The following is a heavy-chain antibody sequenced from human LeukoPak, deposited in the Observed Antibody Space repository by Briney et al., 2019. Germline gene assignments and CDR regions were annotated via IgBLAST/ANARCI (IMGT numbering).Heavy chain of an antibody. Sequence: GASVKVSCKASGYTFTSYDINWVRQATGQGLEWMGWMNPNSGNTGYAQKFQGRVTMTRNTSISTAYMELSSLRSEDTAVYYCARGPDSYYDFWSGYSSYYYYGMDVWGQGTTVTVSS. CDR3: ARGPDSYYDFWSGYSSYYYYGMDV. CDR1: GYTFTSYD. J-gene: IGHJ6*02. D-gene: IGHD3-3*01. V-gene: IGHV1-8*01. CDR2: MNPNSGNT.